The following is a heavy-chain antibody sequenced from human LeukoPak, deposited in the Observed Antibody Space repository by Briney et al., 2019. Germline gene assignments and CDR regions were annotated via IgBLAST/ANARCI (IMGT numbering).Heavy chain of an antibody. J-gene: IGHJ4*02. CDR1: GGSISSSSYY. Sequence: SETLSLTCTVSGGSISSSSYYWGWIRQPPGKGLEWIGSIYYSGTPYYNPSLKSRVTISVDTSKNQFSLKLSSVTAADPAVYYCARAGWFGESGYDYWGQGTLVTVSS. CDR2: IYYSGTP. CDR3: ARAGWFGESGYDY. V-gene: IGHV4-39*07. D-gene: IGHD3-10*01.